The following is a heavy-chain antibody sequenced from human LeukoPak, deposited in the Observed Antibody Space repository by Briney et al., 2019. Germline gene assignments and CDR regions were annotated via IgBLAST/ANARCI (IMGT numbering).Heavy chain of an antibody. CDR2: VNPNDGGT. J-gene: IGHJ1*01. CDR1: GYTFTGYY. V-gene: IGHV1-2*02. Sequence: ASVKVSCKASGYTFTGYYIHWVRQAPGQGLEWMGWVNPNDGGTNYAQKFQGRVTMTWDTSITTAYMELSSLTSDDTAVYYCARDLDRSWTGYFQPWGQGTLVTVSS. D-gene: IGHD6-13*01. CDR3: ARDLDRSWTGYFQP.